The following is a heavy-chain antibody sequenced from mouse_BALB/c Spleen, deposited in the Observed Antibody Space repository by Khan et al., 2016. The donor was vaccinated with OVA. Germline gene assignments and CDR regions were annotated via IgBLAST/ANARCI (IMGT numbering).Heavy chain of an antibody. J-gene: IGHJ2*01. V-gene: IGHV1S136*01. CDR1: GYTFTSYV. Sequence: VQLKQSGPELVKPGASVKMSCKASGYTFTSYVIHWVKQKPGQGLEWIGYIYPYTDDTKYNEKFKDKATLTSDTSSSTAYMHLSSLNSEDTAVYYCAREFSSAVYFDYWGQGTTLTVSS. CDR3: AREFSSAVYFDY. D-gene: IGHD2-12*01. CDR2: IYPYTDDT.